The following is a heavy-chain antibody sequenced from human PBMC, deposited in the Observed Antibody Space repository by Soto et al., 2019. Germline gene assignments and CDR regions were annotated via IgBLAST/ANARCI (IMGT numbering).Heavy chain of an antibody. D-gene: IGHD2-21*01. Sequence: TLSLTCTVTGDAIARGAYFWSWVCQHPGKGLEWLGYIYGSGGSGSTLYNPSLKSRITLSVDTSKTQFSLNLSSVTVADTAVYFCSRIQAAYFSEIYYRGQRALLTISS. CDR3: SRIQAAYFSEIYY. V-gene: IGHV4-31*03. J-gene: IGHJ4*02. CDR1: GDAIARGAYF. CDR2: IYGSGGSGST.